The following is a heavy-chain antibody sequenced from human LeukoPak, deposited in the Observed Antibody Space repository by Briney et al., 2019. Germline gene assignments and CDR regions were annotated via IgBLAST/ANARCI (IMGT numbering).Heavy chain of an antibody. Sequence: GGSLRLSCAASGFTFSSYGMHWVRQAPGKGLEWVALISYDGINKNYADSVKGRFTISRDNSDNTLYLQMNSLRAEDTAMYYCAKYDSSGYDYWGQGTLVTVSS. J-gene: IGHJ4*02. CDR1: GFTFSSYG. V-gene: IGHV3-30*18. CDR2: ISYDGINK. D-gene: IGHD3-22*01. CDR3: AKYDSSGYDY.